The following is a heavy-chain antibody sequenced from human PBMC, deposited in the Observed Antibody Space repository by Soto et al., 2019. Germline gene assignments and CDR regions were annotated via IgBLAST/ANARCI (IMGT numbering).Heavy chain of an antibody. J-gene: IGHJ4*02. CDR1: GFSFSSYS. D-gene: IGHD6-19*01. Sequence: GGSLRLSCAASGFSFSSYSMNWVRQAPGKGLEWVSYISTSSSSIYYGDSVKGRFTISRDNAKNSLYLQMNSLRDEDTAVYYCARDGPYRSGWSDYWGQGTLVTVSS. V-gene: IGHV3-48*02. CDR2: ISTSSSSI. CDR3: ARDGPYRSGWSDY.